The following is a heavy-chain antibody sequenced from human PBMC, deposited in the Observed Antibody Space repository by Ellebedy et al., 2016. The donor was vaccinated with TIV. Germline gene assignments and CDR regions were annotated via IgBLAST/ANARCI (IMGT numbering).Heavy chain of an antibody. J-gene: IGHJ5*02. CDR1: GGSISRSSYY. CDR3: ARWFGELLYVRWFDP. CDR2: IYHSGST. D-gene: IGHD3-10*01. Sequence: SETLSLTCTVSGGSISRSSYYWGWIRQPPEKGLEWIGSIYHSGSTYYNPSLKSRVTISVDTSKNQFSLRLSSVTAAETAVYYCARWFGELLYVRWFDPWGQGTLVTVSS. V-gene: IGHV4-39*01.